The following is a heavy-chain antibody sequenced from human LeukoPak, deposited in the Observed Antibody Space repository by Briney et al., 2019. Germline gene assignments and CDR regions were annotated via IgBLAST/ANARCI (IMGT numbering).Heavy chain of an antibody. CDR3: ARYTVEMVLDY. CDR2: IWYDGSNK. D-gene: IGHD5-24*01. V-gene: IGHV3-33*01. J-gene: IGHJ4*02. CDR1: GFTFSSYG. Sequence: PGGSLRLSCAASGFTFSSYGMHWVRQAPGKGLEWVAVIWYDGSNKYYADSVKGRFTISRDNSKNTLYLQMNSLRAEDTAVYYCARYTVEMVLDYWGQGTLVTVSS.